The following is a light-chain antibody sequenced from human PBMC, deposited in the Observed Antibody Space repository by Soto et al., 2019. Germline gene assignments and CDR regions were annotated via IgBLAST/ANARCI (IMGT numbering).Light chain of an antibody. CDR3: QQRNNWPWT. Sequence: DIVLTQSPATLSLSPGQTATLSCRASQSVSSYLAWYQQKAGQAPRLLIYEGSNRATGIPTRSSGSGSGTDFTLTISGLEPEDFAVYYCQQRNNWPWTFGQGTKVDIK. CDR2: EGS. V-gene: IGKV3-11*01. J-gene: IGKJ1*01. CDR1: QSVSSY.